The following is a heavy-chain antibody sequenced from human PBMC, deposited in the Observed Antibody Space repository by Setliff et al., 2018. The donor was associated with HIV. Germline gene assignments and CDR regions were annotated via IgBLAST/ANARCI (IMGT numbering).Heavy chain of an antibody. D-gene: IGHD3-22*01. CDR2: FYTSGST. V-gene: IGHV4-61*02. Sequence: PSETLSLTCTVSGGSISSSSYYWSWIRQPAGKGLEWIGRFYTSGSTNYNPSLKSRVTMSVDTSKNQFSLKLSSVTAADTAVYYCARDRLTYYFDYWGQGILVTVSS. CDR1: GGSISSSSYY. CDR3: ARDRLTYYFDY. J-gene: IGHJ4*02.